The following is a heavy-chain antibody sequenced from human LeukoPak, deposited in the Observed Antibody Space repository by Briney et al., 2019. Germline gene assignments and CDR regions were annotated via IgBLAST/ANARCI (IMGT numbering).Heavy chain of an antibody. Sequence: GGSLRLSCVASGFTFSNYGMHWVRQAPGKGLEWVAVISHDGSNSYYADSVKGRFTFSRDNSKNTLYLQMNSLSGEDTAVYYCAKYNQQLLDYWGQGTLVTVSS. D-gene: IGHD6-13*01. V-gene: IGHV3-30*18. J-gene: IGHJ4*02. CDR1: GFTFSNYG. CDR2: ISHDGSNS. CDR3: AKYNQQLLDY.